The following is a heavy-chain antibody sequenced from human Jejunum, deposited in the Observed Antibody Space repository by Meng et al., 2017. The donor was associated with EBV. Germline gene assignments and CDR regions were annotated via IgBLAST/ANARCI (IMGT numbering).Heavy chain of an antibody. Sequence: QGVIGLKMPGACVTVSGKASGYGFTSDAMNWGRPAPGQGVEWMGWINTNTGNPTYAQGFTVLFVFSLDTSVSTAYLQISRRNAEDTAVYYCARVRGYSYGRPFDYWRQGTLVTVSS. CDR1: GYGFTSDA. V-gene: IGHV7-4-1*02. CDR3: ARVRGYSYGRPFDY. CDR2: INTNTGNP. D-gene: IGHD5-18*01. J-gene: IGHJ4*02.